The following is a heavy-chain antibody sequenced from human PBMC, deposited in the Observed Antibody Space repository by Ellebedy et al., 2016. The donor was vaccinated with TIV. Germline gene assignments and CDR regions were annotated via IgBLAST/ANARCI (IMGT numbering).Heavy chain of an antibody. CDR1: GFIFSNYA. Sequence: GGSLRLXXAASGFIFSNYAMTWVRQAPGKGLEWVSVISGRGGGAFYADSVRGRFTISRDNSNNTLFLQMSSLGPEDTAFYYCARGFHRSWYGDFAYWGQGSLVTVSS. CDR2: ISGRGGGA. V-gene: IGHV3-23*01. CDR3: ARGFHRSWYGDFAY. D-gene: IGHD6-13*01. J-gene: IGHJ4*02.